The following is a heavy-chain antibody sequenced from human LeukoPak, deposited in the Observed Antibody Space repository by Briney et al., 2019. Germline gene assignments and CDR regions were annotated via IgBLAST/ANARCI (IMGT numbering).Heavy chain of an antibody. CDR3: ARVGTYGSGSYLSRLDY. V-gene: IGHV4-59*01. D-gene: IGHD3-10*01. J-gene: IGHJ4*02. CDR1: GGSISSYY. Sequence: SETLSLTCTVSGGSISSYYWSWIRQPPGKGLEWIGYFYYSGSTDSNPSLKSRVNMSVDTSKNQFSLKLSSVTAADTAVYYCARVGTYGSGSYLSRLDYWGQGTLVAV. CDR2: FYYSGST.